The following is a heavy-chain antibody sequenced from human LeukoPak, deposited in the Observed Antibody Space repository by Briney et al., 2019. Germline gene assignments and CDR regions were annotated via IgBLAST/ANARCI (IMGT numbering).Heavy chain of an antibody. CDR2: INHSGST. J-gene: IGHJ6*03. CDR1: GGSFSGYY. CDR3: ARVGGQLVSLFGYYYMDV. D-gene: IGHD6-6*01. V-gene: IGHV4-34*01. Sequence: SETLSLTCAVYGGSFSGYYWSWIRRPPGKGLEWIGEINHSGSTNYNPSLKSRVTISVDTSKNQFSLKLSSVTAADTAVYYCARVGGQLVSLFGYYYMDVWGKGTTVTVSS.